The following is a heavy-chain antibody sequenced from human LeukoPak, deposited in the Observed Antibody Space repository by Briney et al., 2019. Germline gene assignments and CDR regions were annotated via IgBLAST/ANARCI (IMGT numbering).Heavy chain of an antibody. Sequence: PGGSLRLSCAASGFPLSRSTMHWVRQAPGKGLESVSAISSNGDSTYYAKSVKGRFTISRDSSKNTLYLQMDCLRPEDMAVYYCAREGTPGTFDYWGQGTLVTVSS. CDR3: AREGTPGTFDY. CDR1: GFPLSRST. D-gene: IGHD6-13*01. CDR2: ISSNGDST. V-gene: IGHV3-64*01. J-gene: IGHJ4*02.